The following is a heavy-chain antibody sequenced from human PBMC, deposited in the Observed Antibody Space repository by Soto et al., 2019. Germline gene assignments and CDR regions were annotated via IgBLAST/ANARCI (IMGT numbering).Heavy chain of an antibody. CDR1: GFTFSSYS. D-gene: IGHD6-19*01. Sequence: EVQLVESGGGLVKPGVSLRLSCAASGFTFSSYSMNWVRQAPGKGLEWVSSISSSSSYIYYADSVKGRFTISRDNAKNSLYLQMNSLRAEDTAVYYCARIQQWLAAYWGQGTLVTVSS. CDR3: ARIQQWLAAY. J-gene: IGHJ4*02. CDR2: ISSSSSYI. V-gene: IGHV3-21*01.